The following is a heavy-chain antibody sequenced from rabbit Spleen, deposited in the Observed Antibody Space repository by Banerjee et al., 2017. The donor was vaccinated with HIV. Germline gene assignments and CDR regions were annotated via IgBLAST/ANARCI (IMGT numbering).Heavy chain of an antibody. V-gene: IGHV1S47*01. Sequence: QEQLMESGGGLVQPGGSLKLSCKASGFDFSRTGVSWVRQAPGKGLEWIGYIDPIFGTTAYANWVNDRFTISSHNAQNTLYLQLNSLTAADTATYFCVRDTWAFNLWGPGTLVTVS. J-gene: IGHJ4*01. CDR3: VRDTWAFNL. CDR2: IDPIFGTT. CDR1: GFDFSRTG. D-gene: IGHD3-1*01.